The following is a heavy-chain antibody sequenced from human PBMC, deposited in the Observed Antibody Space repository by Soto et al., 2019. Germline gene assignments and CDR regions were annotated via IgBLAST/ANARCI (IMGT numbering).Heavy chain of an antibody. D-gene: IGHD6-19*01. CDR1: GGTFSSYA. CDR2: IIPIFSTA. J-gene: IGHJ5*02. V-gene: IGHV1-69*13. Sequence: ASVKVSCKASGGTFSSYAISWVRQAPGQGLEWMGGIIPIFSTANYAQKFQGRVTITADESTSTAYMELSSLRSEDTAVYYCARETVAGRGRWFDPWGQGTLVTVSS. CDR3: ARETVAGRGRWFDP.